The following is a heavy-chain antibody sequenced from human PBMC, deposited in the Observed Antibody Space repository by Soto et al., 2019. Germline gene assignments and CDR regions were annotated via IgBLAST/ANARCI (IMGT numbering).Heavy chain of an antibody. CDR2: ISWNSGSI. D-gene: IGHD6-19*01. V-gene: IGHV3-9*01. CDR3: AKDIAGGWYGGYFDY. Sequence: PGGSLRLSCAASGFSFSHYWMHWVRQAPGKGLEWVSGISWNSGSIGYADSVKGRFTISRDNAKNSLYLQMNSLRAEDTALYYCAKDIAGGWYGGYFDYWGQGTLVTVSS. J-gene: IGHJ4*02. CDR1: GFSFSHYW.